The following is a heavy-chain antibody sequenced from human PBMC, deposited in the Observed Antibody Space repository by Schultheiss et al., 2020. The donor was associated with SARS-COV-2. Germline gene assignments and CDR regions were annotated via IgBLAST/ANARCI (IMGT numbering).Heavy chain of an antibody. V-gene: IGHV3-23*01. Sequence: GGSLRLSCAASGFTFSNAWMSWVRQAPGKGLEWVSAISGSGGSTYYADSVKGRFTISRDNSKNTLYLQMNSLRAEDTAVYYCAKSASRHIVVVPAAMGVMDVWGKGTTVTVSS. CDR1: GFTFSNAW. CDR3: AKSASRHIVVVPAAMGVMDV. J-gene: IGHJ6*03. CDR2: ISGSGGST. D-gene: IGHD2-2*01.